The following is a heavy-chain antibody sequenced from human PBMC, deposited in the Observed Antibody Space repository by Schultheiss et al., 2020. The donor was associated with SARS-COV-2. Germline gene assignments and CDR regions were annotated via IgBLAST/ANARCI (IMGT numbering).Heavy chain of an antibody. CDR2: ISDSWTYM. D-gene: IGHD2-2*01. CDR1: GFTFSSYS. CDR3: EIRKLADCSSTSCVFDY. J-gene: IGHJ4*02. Sequence: GGSLRLSCAASGFTFSSYSMNWVRQAPGKGLEWVSFISDSWTYMYHADPLKGRFTISRDNSKNTLYLQMNSLRAEDTAVYYCEIRKLADCSSTSCVFDYWGQGTLVTVSS. V-gene: IGHV3-21*01.